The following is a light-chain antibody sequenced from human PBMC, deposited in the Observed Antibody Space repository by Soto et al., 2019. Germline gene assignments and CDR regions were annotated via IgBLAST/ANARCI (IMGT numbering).Light chain of an antibody. J-gene: IGKJ3*01. Sequence: EIVLTQSPGTLSLSPGERATLSCRASQSVSSSSYLAWYQPKPGQAPRLLIYGASSRATGIPDRFSGGGSGTDFTLTISRLEPEDFAVYYCQQYGSSPFTFGPGTKVDIK. V-gene: IGKV3-20*01. CDR1: QSVSSSSY. CDR3: QQYGSSPFT. CDR2: GAS.